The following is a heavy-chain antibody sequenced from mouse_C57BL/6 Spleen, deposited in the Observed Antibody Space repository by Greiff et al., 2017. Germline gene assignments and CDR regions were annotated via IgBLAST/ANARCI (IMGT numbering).Heavy chain of an antibody. CDR1: GFNIKDYY. CDR2: IDPEDGET. V-gene: IGHV14-2*01. D-gene: IGHD3-2*02. J-gene: IGHJ2*01. CDR3: AQTAQNY. Sequence: EVKLMESGAELVKPGASVKLSCTASGFNIKDYYMHWVKQRPEQGLEWIGRIDPEDGETKYAPKFHGAATITADTSSNTAYLHRSSLTSDDTAVYYCAQTAQNYWGQGTTLTVSS.